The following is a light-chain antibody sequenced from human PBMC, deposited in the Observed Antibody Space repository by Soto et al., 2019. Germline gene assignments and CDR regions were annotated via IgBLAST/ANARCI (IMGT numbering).Light chain of an antibody. CDR2: DAS. V-gene: IGKV3-11*01. J-gene: IGKJ4*02. CDR1: QSVSSY. CDR3: EHCSNSGLT. Sequence: EIVLTQSPATLFLSPGERATLSCRASQSVSSYLAWYQQKPGQAPRLLIYDASNRATGIPARFSGSGSGTDFILTISMRVTGVCAVYYCEHCSNSGLTFGGGSKVASK.